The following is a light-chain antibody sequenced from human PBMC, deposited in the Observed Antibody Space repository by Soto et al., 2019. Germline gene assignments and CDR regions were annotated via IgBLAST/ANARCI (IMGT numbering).Light chain of an antibody. Sequence: DIQMTQSPSTLSASVGDRVTITCRASQSINSWLAWYQQTPGKAPKVLIYKASSLESGVPSRLSGSGSGTEFTLTISSLQPDDFATYYCQQYNSYWTFGQGTKVDIK. CDR3: QQYNSYWT. CDR1: QSINSW. V-gene: IGKV1-5*03. J-gene: IGKJ1*01. CDR2: KAS.